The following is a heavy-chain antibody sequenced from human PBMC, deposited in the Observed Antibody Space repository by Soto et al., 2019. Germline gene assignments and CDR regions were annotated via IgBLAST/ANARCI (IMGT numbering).Heavy chain of an antibody. CDR2: MNPNSGNT. V-gene: IGHV1-8*01. CDR1: GYTFTSYD. CDR3: ARESAYGDYVDWFDP. J-gene: IGHJ5*02. D-gene: IGHD4-17*01. Sequence: GASVKVSCKASGYTFTSYDINWVRQATGQGLEWMGWMNPNSGNTGYAQKFQGRVTITRDTSASTAYMELSSLRSEDTAVYYCARESAYGDYVDWFDPWGQETLVTVSS.